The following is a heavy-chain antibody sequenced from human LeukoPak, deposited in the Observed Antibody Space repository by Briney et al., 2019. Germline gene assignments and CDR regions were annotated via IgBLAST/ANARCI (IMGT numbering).Heavy chain of an antibody. CDR2: IYHSGST. Sequence: KPSETLSLTCAVSGYSISSGYYWGWIRQPPGKGLEWIGSIYHSGSTYYNPSLKSRVTISVDTSKNQFSLKLSSVTAADTAVYYCARRGWDTAMDYWGQGTLVTVSS. CDR1: GYSISSGYY. V-gene: IGHV4-38-2*01. J-gene: IGHJ4*02. CDR3: ARRGWDTAMDY. D-gene: IGHD5-18*01.